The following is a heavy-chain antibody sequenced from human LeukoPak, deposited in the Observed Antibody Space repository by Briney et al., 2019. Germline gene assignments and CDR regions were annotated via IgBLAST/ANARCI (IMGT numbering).Heavy chain of an antibody. D-gene: IGHD2-8*01. CDR2: IHFDGSIK. CDR3: SKEGVRCCHDDS. V-gene: IGHV3-30*02. Sequence: GGSLRLSCVASGFMFSTSGLHWVRQAPDKGPEWVAYIHFDGSIKFYADSVNGRFTISRDNSKNTLYLQMDSLRSEDTAIYYCSKEGVRCCHDDSWGRGTLVTVSS. J-gene: IGHJ5*01. CDR1: GFMFSTSG.